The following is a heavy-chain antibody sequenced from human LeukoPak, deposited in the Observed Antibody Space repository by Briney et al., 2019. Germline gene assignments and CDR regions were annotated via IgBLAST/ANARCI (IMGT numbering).Heavy chain of an antibody. J-gene: IGHJ5*02. D-gene: IGHD1-26*01. V-gene: IGHV1-69*13. CDR2: IIPIFGTA. CDR3: ARGGGYSGSYLDRFDP. CDR1: GGTFSSYA. Sequence: GASVKVSCKASGGTFSSYAISWVRQAPGQGLEWMGGIIPIFGTANYAQKFQGRVTITADESTSTAYMELSSLRSEDTAVYYCARGGGYSGSYLDRFDPWGQGTLVTVSS.